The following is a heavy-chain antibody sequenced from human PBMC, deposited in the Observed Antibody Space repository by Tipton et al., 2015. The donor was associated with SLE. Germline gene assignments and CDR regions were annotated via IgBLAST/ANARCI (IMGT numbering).Heavy chain of an antibody. D-gene: IGHD4-17*01. V-gene: IGHV4-39*07. J-gene: IGHJ2*01. CDR2: IYYTGTTT. Sequence: TLSLTCTVSGGSVSSSSKYWAWIRQPPGKGLEWIGSIYYTGTTTYYNSFLKSRVTMSVDTSQNRVSLRLKAVSAADTAVYYCARGSDGEYVRYFDVWGPGTLVTVSS. CDR3: ARGSDGEYVRYFDV. CDR1: GGSVSSSSKY.